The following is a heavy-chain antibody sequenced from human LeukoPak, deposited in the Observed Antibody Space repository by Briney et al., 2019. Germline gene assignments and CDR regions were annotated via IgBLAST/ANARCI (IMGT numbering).Heavy chain of an antibody. CDR1: GGSFSGYY. V-gene: IGHV4-34*01. J-gene: IGHJ5*02. Sequence: SETLSLTCAVYGGSFSGYYWSWLRQPPAKGLEWIGEINHSGSTNYNPSLKSRVNISVDTSKNQFSLKLSSVTAADTAVYYCARGGSNYYGSGSYRRNWFDRWGQGTLVTVSS. CDR2: INHSGST. D-gene: IGHD3-10*01. CDR3: ARGGSNYYGSGSYRRNWFDR.